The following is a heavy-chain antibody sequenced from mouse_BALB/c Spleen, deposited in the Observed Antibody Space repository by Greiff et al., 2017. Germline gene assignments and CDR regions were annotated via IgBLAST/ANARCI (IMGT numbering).Heavy chain of an antibody. J-gene: IGHJ2*01. CDR3: ARRGDGPYYFDY. D-gene: IGHD3-1*01. CDR1: GFTFSSYY. V-gene: IGHV5-6-2*01. Sequence: EVHLVESGGGLVKLGGSLKLSCAASGFTFSSYYMSWVRQTPEKRLELVAAINSNGGSTYYPDTVKGRFTISRDNAKNTLYLQMSSLKSEDTALYYCARRGDGPYYFDYWGQGTTLTVSS. CDR2: INSNGGST.